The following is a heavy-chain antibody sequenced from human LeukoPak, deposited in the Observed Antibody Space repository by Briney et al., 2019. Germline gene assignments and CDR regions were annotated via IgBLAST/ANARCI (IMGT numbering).Heavy chain of an antibody. CDR3: ARIIVVVVGADDYFDS. Sequence: GGSLRLSRAASGFTFSGYWMNWVRQAPGKGLEWVANIKEDGSVKNYVDSVKGRFTISRDNAKNSIYLQMNSLRADDTAIYYCARIIVVVVGADDYFDSWGQGTLVTVSS. CDR1: GFTFSGYW. V-gene: IGHV3-7*01. CDR2: IKEDGSVK. D-gene: IGHD2-21*01. J-gene: IGHJ4*02.